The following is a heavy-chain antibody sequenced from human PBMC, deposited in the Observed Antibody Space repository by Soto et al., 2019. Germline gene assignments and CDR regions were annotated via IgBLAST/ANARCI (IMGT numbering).Heavy chain of an antibody. D-gene: IGHD5-12*01. CDR2: IIPIFGTA. CDR1: GGTFSSYA. Sequence: QVQLVQSGAEVKKPGSSVKVSCKASGGTFSSYAISWVQQAPGQGLEWMGGIIPIFGTANYAQKFQGRVTITADKSTSTAYMELSSLRSEDTAVYYCARAKRDGYNYRYYFDYWGQGTLVTVSS. V-gene: IGHV1-69*06. CDR3: ARAKRDGYNYRYYFDY. J-gene: IGHJ4*02.